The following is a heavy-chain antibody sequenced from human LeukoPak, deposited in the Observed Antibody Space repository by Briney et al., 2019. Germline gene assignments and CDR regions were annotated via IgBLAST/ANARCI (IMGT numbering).Heavy chain of an antibody. Sequence: GASVKVSCEASGYTFTSYGISWVRQAPGQGLEWMGWISAYNGNTNYAQKLQGRVTMTTDTSTSTAYMELRSLRSDDTAVYYCARLRPEYQLLAYYYYYYMDVWGKGTTVTVSS. V-gene: IGHV1-18*01. J-gene: IGHJ6*03. CDR2: ISAYNGNT. CDR3: ARLRPEYQLLAYYYYYYMDV. CDR1: GYTFTSYG. D-gene: IGHD2-2*01.